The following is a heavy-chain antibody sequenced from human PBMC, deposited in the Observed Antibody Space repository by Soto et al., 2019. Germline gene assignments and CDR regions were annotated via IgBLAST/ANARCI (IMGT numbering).Heavy chain of an antibody. CDR3: VKGGQYSSSSVLDY. CDR2: INNNGIIT. CDR1: GFTFSSYA. D-gene: IGHD6-6*01. V-gene: IGHV3-64D*08. J-gene: IGHJ4*02. Sequence: QPGGSLRLSCSASGFTFSSYAMHWVRQAPGKGLKYVSSINNNGIITYHADSVKGRFTISRDNSKNTLCLQMSSLRTEDTAVYYCVKGGQYSSSSVLDYWGQGTLVTVSS.